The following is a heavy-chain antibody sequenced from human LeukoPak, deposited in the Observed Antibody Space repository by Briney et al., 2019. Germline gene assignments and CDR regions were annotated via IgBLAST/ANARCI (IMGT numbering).Heavy chain of an antibody. V-gene: IGHV1-46*01. CDR1: GYTFTSYY. CDR2: INPSGGST. CDR3: ARDPVSGNLDY. Sequence: GASVKVSCKTSGYTFTSYYMHWVRQAPGQGLEWMGIINPSGGSTSYAQKFQGRVTMTRDTSTSTVYMELSSLRSEDTAVYYCARDPVSGNLDYWGQGTLVTVSS. J-gene: IGHJ4*02. D-gene: IGHD1-14*01.